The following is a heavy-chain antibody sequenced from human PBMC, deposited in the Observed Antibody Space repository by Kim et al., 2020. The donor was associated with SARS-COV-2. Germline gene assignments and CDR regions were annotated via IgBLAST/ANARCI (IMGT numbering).Heavy chain of an antibody. CDR2: TYRGGGT. J-gene: IGHJ4*02. Sequence: GGSLRLSCAASGFSVTTSYISWVRQAPGKGLEWVSVTYRGGGTFYADSVRGRFTVSTDNSQNMLFLQMNSLRAEDTAVYYCARELEGVPVLREIIRGPGYFEYWGQGTLVTVSS. V-gene: IGHV3-66*01. D-gene: IGHD3-10*01. CDR1: GFSVTTSY. CDR3: ARELEGVPVLREIIRGPGYFEY.